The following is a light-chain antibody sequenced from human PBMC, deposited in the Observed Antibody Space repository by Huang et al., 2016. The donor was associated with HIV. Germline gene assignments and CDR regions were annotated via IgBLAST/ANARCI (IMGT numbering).Light chain of an antibody. CDR1: QSISSY. V-gene: IGKV3-11*01. Sequence: EIVLTQSPATLSLSPGERATLSCRASQSISSYLVWYQQKPGQGPSLLIYDASNRATGIPARFRCSGSGTNFTLTISSLEPEDFAVYYCQQRSNWPPTFGGGTKVEIK. CDR3: QQRSNWPPT. J-gene: IGKJ4*01. CDR2: DAS.